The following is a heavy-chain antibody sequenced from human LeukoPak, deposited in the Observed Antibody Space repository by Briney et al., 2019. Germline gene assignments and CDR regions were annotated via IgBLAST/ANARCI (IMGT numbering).Heavy chain of an antibody. CDR1: GGSFSDFY. Sequence: PSETLSLTCAVYGGSFSDFYWSWLRQPPGEGLEWIGEIKHSGNTNYNPSLKSRVTISGDTSKNQFSLKLNSVTAADTAVYFCTISQRWGISVSCTSDNWGQGTLVTVSS. V-gene: IGHV4-34*01. D-gene: IGHD3-16*01. J-gene: IGHJ4*02. CDR3: TISQRWGISVSCTSDN. CDR2: IKHSGNT.